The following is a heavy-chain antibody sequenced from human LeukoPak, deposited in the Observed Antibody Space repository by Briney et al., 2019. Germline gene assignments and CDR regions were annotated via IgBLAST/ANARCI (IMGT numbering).Heavy chain of an antibody. Sequence: GASVKVSCKASGYTFTSYDINWVRQATGQGLEWMGWMNPNSGNTGYAQKFQGRVTMTRNTSISTAYMELSSLRSEDTAVYYSARGPITIFGVVIINHFDYWGQGTLVTVSS. D-gene: IGHD3-3*01. CDR3: ARGPITIFGVVIINHFDY. J-gene: IGHJ4*02. CDR1: GYTFTSYD. CDR2: MNPNSGNT. V-gene: IGHV1-8*01.